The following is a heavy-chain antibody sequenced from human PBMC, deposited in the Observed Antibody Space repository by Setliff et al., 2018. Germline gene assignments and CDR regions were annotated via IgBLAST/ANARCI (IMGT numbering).Heavy chain of an antibody. Sequence: SETLSLTCTVSGGSISPYFWSWIRQPPGKGLEWIGYIYHNGNTNFNPSLKSRVNMSVDTSKNQIALNLKSVTAADTAVYYCARAVDSTGYFPFWYFDLWGRGTLVTVSS. CDR2: IYHNGNT. V-gene: IGHV4-59*01. D-gene: IGHD3-22*01. CDR3: ARAVDSTGYFPFWYFDL. CDR1: GGSISPYF. J-gene: IGHJ2*01.